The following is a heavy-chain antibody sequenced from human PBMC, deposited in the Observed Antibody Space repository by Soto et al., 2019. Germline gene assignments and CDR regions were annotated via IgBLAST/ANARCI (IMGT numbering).Heavy chain of an antibody. V-gene: IGHV3-66*01. CDR2: IYSGGST. D-gene: IGHD4-17*01. J-gene: IGHJ4*02. CDR1: GFTVSSNY. Sequence: EVQLVESGGGLVQPGGSLRLSCAASGFTVSSNYMSWVRQAPGKGLEWVSVIYSGGSTYYADSVKGRFTISRDNYKNTLYLQMNSLRAEDTAVYYCARDRTTVASFDYWGQGTLVTVSS. CDR3: ARDRTTVASFDY.